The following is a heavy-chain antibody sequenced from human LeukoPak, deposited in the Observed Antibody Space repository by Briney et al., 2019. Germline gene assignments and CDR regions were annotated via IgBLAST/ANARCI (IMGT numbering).Heavy chain of an antibody. CDR3: ARVVAANWFDP. CDR2: IKQDGSEK. Sequence: GGSLRLSCAASGFTLTSYWMSWVRQAPGKGLEWVATIKQDGSEKYYVDSVKGRVTISRDNADNSLYLQMNSLRAEDTAVYYCARVVAANWFDPWGKGTTVTVSS. CDR1: GFTLTSYW. V-gene: IGHV3-7*01. D-gene: IGHD2-15*01. J-gene: IGHJ5*01.